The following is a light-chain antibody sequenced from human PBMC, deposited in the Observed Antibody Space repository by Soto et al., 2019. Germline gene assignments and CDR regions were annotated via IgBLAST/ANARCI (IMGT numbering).Light chain of an antibody. CDR1: QTIYSN. CDR2: RAS. Sequence: IGMTQSPATLSVSPGERATLSCRASQTIYSNVAWYQQGPGQPPRLLIYRASSRATGIPARFSGSGSGTEFTLTINSLQSEDFAVYYCQQYQNLWTFGQGTKVEIK. J-gene: IGKJ1*01. V-gene: IGKV3-15*01. CDR3: QQYQNLWT.